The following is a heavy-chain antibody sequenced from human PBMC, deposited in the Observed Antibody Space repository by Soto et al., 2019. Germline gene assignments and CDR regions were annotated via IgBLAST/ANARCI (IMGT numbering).Heavy chain of an antibody. CDR2: IYYSGST. Sequence: SETLSLACTVSGGSISSYYRSWIRQPPGKGLEWIGYIYYSGSTNYNPSLKSRVTISVDTSKNQFSLKLSSVTAAHTAVYYCAREGVTRNYYYYGMDVWGQGTTVTVSS. J-gene: IGHJ6*02. V-gene: IGHV4-59*01. CDR1: GGSISSYY. CDR3: AREGVTRNYYYYGMDV. D-gene: IGHD2-21*02.